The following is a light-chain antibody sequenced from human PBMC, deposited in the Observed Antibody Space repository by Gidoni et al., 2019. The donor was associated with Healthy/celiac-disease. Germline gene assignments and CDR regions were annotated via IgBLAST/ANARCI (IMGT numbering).Light chain of an antibody. V-gene: IGLV2-14*01. CDR1: SSDIGGYTY. J-gene: IGLJ2*01. CDR2: DVS. Sequence: QCALTQPASVSGSPGQSITISCTATSSDIGGYTYVSWYQQHPGKAPKLLIHDVSNRPSGVSNRFSGSKSDNTASLTISGLQAEDEADYYCSSYTTSSTLGFGGGTKLTVL. CDR3: SSYTTSSTLG.